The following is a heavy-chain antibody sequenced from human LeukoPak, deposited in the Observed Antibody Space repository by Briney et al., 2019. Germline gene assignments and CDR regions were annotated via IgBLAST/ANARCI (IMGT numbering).Heavy chain of an antibody. Sequence: ASVKVSCKASGYTFTGYYMHWVRQAPGQGLEWMGWINPNSGGTNYAQKFQGRVTMTRDTSISTAYMELSRLRSDDTAVYYCASNAFMYSSSSGRAEYYFDYWGQGTLVTVSS. CDR1: GYTFTGYY. J-gene: IGHJ4*02. CDR3: ASNAFMYSSSSGRAEYYFDY. V-gene: IGHV1-2*02. D-gene: IGHD6-6*01. CDR2: INPNSGGT.